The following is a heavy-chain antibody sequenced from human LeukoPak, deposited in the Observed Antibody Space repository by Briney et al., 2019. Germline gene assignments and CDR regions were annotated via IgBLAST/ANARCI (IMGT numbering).Heavy chain of an antibody. CDR1: GGSISSNSHY. Sequence: PSETLSPTCTVSGGSISSNSHYWGWIRQPPGKGLEWIGSIYYSGSAYYNPPLKSRVTISVDLSENQFSLKLTSVTAADTAVYYCARHGRGNYGSFDWGQGSLVTVSS. CDR2: IYYSGSA. CDR3: ARHGRGNYGSFD. D-gene: IGHD3-10*01. V-gene: IGHV4-39*01. J-gene: IGHJ4*02.